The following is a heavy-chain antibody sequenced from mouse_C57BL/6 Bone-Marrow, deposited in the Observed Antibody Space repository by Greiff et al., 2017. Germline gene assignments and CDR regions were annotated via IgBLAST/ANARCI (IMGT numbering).Heavy chain of an antibody. D-gene: IGHD2-4*01. Sequence: QVQLQQSGAELVKPGASVKLSCKASGYTFTEYTIHWVKQRSGQGLEWIGWFYPGSGSIKYNEKFKDKATLTADKSSSTVYMELSRLTSEDSAVXFCGRHEERGYDYDDGAWFAYWGQGTLVTVSA. CDR3: GRHEERGYDYDDGAWFAY. CDR1: GYTFTEYT. V-gene: IGHV1-62-2*01. J-gene: IGHJ3*01. CDR2: FYPGSGSI.